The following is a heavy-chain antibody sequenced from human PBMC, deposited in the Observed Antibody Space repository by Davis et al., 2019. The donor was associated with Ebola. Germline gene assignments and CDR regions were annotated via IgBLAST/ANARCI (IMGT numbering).Heavy chain of an antibody. CDR1: GGSISSYY. CDR2: IYYSGST. Sequence: GSLRLSCTVSGGSISSYYWSWIRQPPGKGLEWIGYIYYSGSTNYNPSLKSRVTISVDTSKNQFSLRLKSVTAADTAVYYCSDWNRWGQGTLVTVSS. D-gene: IGHD1-1*01. V-gene: IGHV4-59*12. J-gene: IGHJ4*02. CDR3: SDWNR.